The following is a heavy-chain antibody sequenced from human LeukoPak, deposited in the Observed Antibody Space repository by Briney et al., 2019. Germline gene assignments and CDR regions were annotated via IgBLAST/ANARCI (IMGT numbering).Heavy chain of an antibody. CDR1: GYTFTDYY. J-gene: IGHJ3*01. V-gene: IGHV1-2*02. CDR3: ASYFEILTGYYGGNAFDV. Sequence: ASVKVSCKTSGYTFTDYYINWVRRAPGQGLEWMGWINPKTGGTKYALKFQARVTLTRDTSISSAYMELSGLRSDDTAVYYCASYFEILTGYYGGNAFDVWGQGTMVTVSS. D-gene: IGHD3-9*01. CDR2: INPKTGGT.